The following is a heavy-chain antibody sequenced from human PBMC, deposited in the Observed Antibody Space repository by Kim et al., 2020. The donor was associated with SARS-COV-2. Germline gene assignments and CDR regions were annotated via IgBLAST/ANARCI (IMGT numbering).Heavy chain of an antibody. CDR2: IYYSGST. Sequence: SETLSLTCTVSGASISGGDNYWSWIRQPPGKGLEWIGYIYYSGSTYYNPSLKSRATMSVDTSKNQFSLKLTSETAADTAVYYCARGAFEADVETALIKNWFDPWGQGTLVTVSS. D-gene: IGHD5-18*01. CDR1: GASISGGDNY. V-gene: IGHV4-30-4*01. CDR3: ARGAFEADVETALIKNWFDP. J-gene: IGHJ5*02.